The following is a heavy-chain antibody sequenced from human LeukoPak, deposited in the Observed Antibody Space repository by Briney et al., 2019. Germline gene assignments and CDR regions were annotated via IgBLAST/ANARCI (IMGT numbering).Heavy chain of an antibody. V-gene: IGHV1-2*02. CDR2: INPNSGGT. CDR1: GYTFTDYY. J-gene: IGHJ4*02. CDR3: ARPRRRAYYFDY. Sequence: ASMKVSCRASGYTFTDYYLHWVRQAPGQGLEWMGWINPNSGGTNYAQKFQGRVTITRNTSISTAYMELSSLRSEDTAVYYCARPRRRAYYFDYWGQGTLVTVSS.